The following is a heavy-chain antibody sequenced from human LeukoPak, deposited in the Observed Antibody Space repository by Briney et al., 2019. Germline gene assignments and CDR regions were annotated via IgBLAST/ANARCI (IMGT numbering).Heavy chain of an antibody. CDR2: MNEYSTTI. D-gene: IGHD1-14*01. Sequence: PGGSLRLSCAASGFPFNSFWMHWVRQAPGKGLGWVSDMNEYSTTIRYADSVKGRFTISRDNAKSILYLQMNNLRAEDTAMYFCARGGVNPGDHWGQGTLVTVSS. J-gene: IGHJ4*02. CDR1: GFPFNSFW. CDR3: ARGGVNPGDH. V-gene: IGHV3-74*01.